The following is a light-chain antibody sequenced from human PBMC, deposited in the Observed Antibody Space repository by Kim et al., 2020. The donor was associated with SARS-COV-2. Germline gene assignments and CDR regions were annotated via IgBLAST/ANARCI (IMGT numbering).Light chain of an antibody. CDR2: AAS. CDR3: QTYNTAPDT. V-gene: IGKV1-27*01. Sequence: DIQMTQSPSSLSASVGDRVTITCRASQGISSYLAWYQQKPGKAPRLLIYAASTLPSGVPSRFSGSGSGTDFTLTISSLRPEDAASYYCQTYNTAPDTFGGGTKVDIK. J-gene: IGKJ4*01. CDR1: QGISSY.